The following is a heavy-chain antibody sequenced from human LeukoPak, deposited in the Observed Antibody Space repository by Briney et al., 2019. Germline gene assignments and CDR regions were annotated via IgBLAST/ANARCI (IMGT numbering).Heavy chain of an antibody. V-gene: IGHV1-24*01. CDR3: ATLRCSGWYKLDY. D-gene: IGHD6-19*01. J-gene: IGHJ4*02. CDR2: FDPEDGET. CDR1: VYTLTELS. Sequence: GASVKVSCKVSVYTLTELSMHWVRKAPGKGLEWMGGFDPEDGETIYAQKFQGRVTMTEDTSTDTAYMELSSLRSEDTAVYYCATLRCSGWYKLDYWGQGTLVTVSS.